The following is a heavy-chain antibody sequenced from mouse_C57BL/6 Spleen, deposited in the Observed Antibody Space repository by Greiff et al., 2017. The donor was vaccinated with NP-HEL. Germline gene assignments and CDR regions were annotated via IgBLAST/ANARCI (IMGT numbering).Heavy chain of an antibody. J-gene: IGHJ2*01. V-gene: IGHV1-76*01. CDR2: IYPGSGNT. Sequence: QVHVKQSGAELVRPGASVKLSCKASGYTFTDYYINWVKQRPGQGLEWIARIYPGSGNTYYNEKFKGKATLTAEKSSSTAYMQLSSLTSEDSAVYFCARGGATWDFDYWGQGTTLTVSS. CDR1: GYTFTDYY. CDR3: ARGGATWDFDY. D-gene: IGHD3-1*01.